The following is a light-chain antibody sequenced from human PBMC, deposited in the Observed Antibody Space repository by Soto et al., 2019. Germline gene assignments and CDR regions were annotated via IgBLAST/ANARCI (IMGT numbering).Light chain of an antibody. J-gene: IGLJ2*01. CDR2: EVS. Sequence: QSALTQPPSASGSPGQSVTVSCTGTSSDVGGYNFVSWYQQHPGKVPKLMLYEVSKRPSGVPDRFSGSKSGNTASLTVSGLQAEDEADYYCSSYSNISTLLFGGGTKLTVL. CDR3: SSYSNISTLL. V-gene: IGLV2-8*01. CDR1: SSDVGGYNF.